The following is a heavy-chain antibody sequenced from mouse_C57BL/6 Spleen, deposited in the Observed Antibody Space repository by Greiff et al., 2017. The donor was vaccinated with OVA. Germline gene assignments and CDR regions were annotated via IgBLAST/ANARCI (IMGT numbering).Heavy chain of an antibody. V-gene: IGHV1-61*01. CDR3: ARKNYSNAFDY. Sequence: QVQLQQSGAELVRPGSSVKLSCKASGYTFTSYWMDWVKQRPGQGLEWIGNIYPSDSETHYNQKFKDKATLTVDKSSSTAYMQLSSLTSEDSAVYYCARKNYSNAFDYWGQGTTLTVSS. J-gene: IGHJ2*01. CDR2: IYPSDSET. D-gene: IGHD2-5*01. CDR1: GYTFTSYW.